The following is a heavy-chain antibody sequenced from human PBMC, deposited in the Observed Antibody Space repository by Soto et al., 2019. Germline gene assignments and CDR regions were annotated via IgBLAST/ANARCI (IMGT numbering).Heavy chain of an antibody. CDR3: ASHPLGESYFDC. CDR2: IDDSGGA. D-gene: IGHD3-10*01. CDR1: GASINSGAYY. Sequence: QVQLQESGPGLVKPSQTLSLSCAVSGASINSGAYYWSWIRQYPGKGLEWIGYIDDSGGAFYNPSLKSRVTISRDTSKNHFSLKVTSVTAADTAVYYCASHPLGESYFDCWGQGTLVAVSS. V-gene: IGHV4-31*11. J-gene: IGHJ4*02.